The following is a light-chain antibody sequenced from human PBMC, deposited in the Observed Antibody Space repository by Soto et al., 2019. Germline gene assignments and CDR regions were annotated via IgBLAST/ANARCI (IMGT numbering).Light chain of an antibody. Sequence: EIVLTQSPATLSLSPGERATLSCRASQSVSSYLAWYQQKPGKAPRLLIYDASNMATGIPARFSGSGSGTDFTLTISSLQPEDFAVYYCQQRSNWQGTFGQGTKVEIK. CDR2: DAS. CDR1: QSVSSY. CDR3: QQRSNWQGT. J-gene: IGKJ1*01. V-gene: IGKV3-11*01.